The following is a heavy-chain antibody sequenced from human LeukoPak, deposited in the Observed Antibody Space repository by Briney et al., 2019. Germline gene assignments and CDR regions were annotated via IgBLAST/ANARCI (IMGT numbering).Heavy chain of an antibody. CDR2: IYYSGST. V-gene: IGHV4-59*01. CDR3: ARTHEYFYY. Sequence: ASETLSLTCTVSGGSISSYYWSWIRQPPGKGLEWIGYIYYSGSTNYNPSLKSRVTISVDTSKNQFSLKLSSVTAADTAVYYCARTHEYFYYWGQGTLVTVSS. CDR1: GGSISSYY. J-gene: IGHJ4*02.